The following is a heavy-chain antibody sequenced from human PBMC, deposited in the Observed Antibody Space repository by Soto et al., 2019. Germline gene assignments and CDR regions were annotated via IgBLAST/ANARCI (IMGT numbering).Heavy chain of an antibody. D-gene: IGHD6-19*01. Sequence: PGESLKISCKGSGYSFTSYWIGWVRQMPGKGLEWMGIIYPGDSDTRYSPSFQGQVTISADKSISTAYLQWSSLKASDTAMYYCASGTDIAVAGRKTGYYYYMDVWGKGTTVTVSS. CDR1: GYSFTSYW. CDR3: ASGTDIAVAGRKTGYYYYMDV. CDR2: IYPGDSDT. J-gene: IGHJ6*03. V-gene: IGHV5-51*01.